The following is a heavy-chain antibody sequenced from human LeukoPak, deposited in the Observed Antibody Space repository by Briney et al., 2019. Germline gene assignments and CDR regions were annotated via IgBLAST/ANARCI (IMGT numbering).Heavy chain of an antibody. D-gene: IGHD3-3*01. Sequence: TGGSLRLSCAASGFTFSSYWMSWVRQAPGKGLEWVANIKQDGSEKCYVDSVKGRFTISRDNAKNSLYLQMNNLRAEDTAVYYCARGWFAVVIRPFDYWGQGTLVTVSS. CDR1: GFTFSSYW. CDR2: IKQDGSEK. J-gene: IGHJ4*02. CDR3: ARGWFAVVIRPFDY. V-gene: IGHV3-7*01.